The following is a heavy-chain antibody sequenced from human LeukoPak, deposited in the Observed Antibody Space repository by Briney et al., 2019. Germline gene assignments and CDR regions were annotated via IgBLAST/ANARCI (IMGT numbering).Heavy chain of an antibody. CDR1: GGSISSYY. D-gene: IGHD6-19*01. Sequence: SETLSLTCTVSGGSISSYYWSWIRQPPGKGLEWIGYIYYSGSTNYNPSLKSRVTISVDTSRNQFSLNLNSVTAADTAVYYCARGAGWYDYWGQGTLVTVSS. J-gene: IGHJ4*02. CDR3: ARGAGWYDY. V-gene: IGHV4-59*01. CDR2: IYYSGST.